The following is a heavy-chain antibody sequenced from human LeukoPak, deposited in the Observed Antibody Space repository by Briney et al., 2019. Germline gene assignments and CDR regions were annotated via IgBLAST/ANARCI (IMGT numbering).Heavy chain of an antibody. D-gene: IGHD2-21*02. CDR2: IYPGDSDT. V-gene: IGHV5-51*01. CDR1: GYSFTSYW. CDR3: ARHRYCGGDCYPYDY. Sequence: GESLKISCKGSGYSFTSYWIGWVRQMPGKGLEWMGIIYPGDSDTRYSPSFQGQVTISADKSISTAYLQWGSLKASDTAMYYCARHRYCGGDCYPYDYWGQGTLVTVSS. J-gene: IGHJ4*02.